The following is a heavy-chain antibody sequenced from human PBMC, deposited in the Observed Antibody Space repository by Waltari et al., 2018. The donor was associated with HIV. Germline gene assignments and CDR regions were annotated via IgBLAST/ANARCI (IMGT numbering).Heavy chain of an antibody. D-gene: IGHD3-16*01. CDR3: TSGGVGSTEDFYYGMDV. V-gene: IGHV4-39*01. CDR1: GGSISRRNYY. Sequence: QLHLQQSGPGLVNPSETLSLSCTVSGGSISRRNYYWGWIRQPPGMGLEWIGIIYYSGRTYYNPSPTSQVTVSVDTSRNQFSLKLYSVTAADTAVYYCTSGGVGSTEDFYYGMDVWGQGTTVTVSS. J-gene: IGHJ6*02. CDR2: IYYSGRT.